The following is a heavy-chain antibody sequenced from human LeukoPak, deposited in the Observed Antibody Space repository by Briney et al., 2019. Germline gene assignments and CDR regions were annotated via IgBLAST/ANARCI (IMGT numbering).Heavy chain of an antibody. CDR1: GGSISSYY. Sequence: SETLSLTCTVSGGSISSYYWSWIRQPPGKGLEWIGYMFYNGSTNYNPSLESRVSISVDTSKNQLSLKVNSVAAADTAVYYCARGGLWGNFDYWGQGTLVTVSS. D-gene: IGHD5-18*01. J-gene: IGHJ4*02. V-gene: IGHV4-59*01. CDR3: ARGGLWGNFDY. CDR2: MFYNGST.